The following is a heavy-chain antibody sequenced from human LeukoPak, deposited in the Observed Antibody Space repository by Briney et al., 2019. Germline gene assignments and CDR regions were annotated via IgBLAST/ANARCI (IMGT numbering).Heavy chain of an antibody. CDR2: IYTSGST. CDR3: ASGNRDGYNYYYYYGMDV. V-gene: IGHV4-4*07. D-gene: IGHD5-24*01. J-gene: IGHJ6*02. Sequence: PSETLSLTCTVSGGSICSYYWSWIRQPAGKGLEWIGRIYTSGSTNYNPSLKSRVTMSVDTSKNQFSLKLSSVTAADTAVYYCASGNRDGYNYYYYYGMDVWGQGTTVTVSS. CDR1: GGSICSYY.